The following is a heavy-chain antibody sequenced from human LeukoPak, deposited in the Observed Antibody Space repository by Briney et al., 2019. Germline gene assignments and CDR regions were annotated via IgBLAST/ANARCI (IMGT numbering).Heavy chain of an antibody. CDR3: ASFTTVSTGDY. CDR2: INPSDGGT. CDR1: GYRFGRYY. D-gene: IGHD4-17*01. Sequence: GASVKVSCKASGYRFGRYYMHWVRQAPGQGLEWMGIINPSDGGTTYAQKFEGRLTLTRDTSTSTVYMELSRLRSEDTAMYYCASFTTVSTGDYWGQGSLVAVSS. V-gene: IGHV1-46*01. J-gene: IGHJ4*02.